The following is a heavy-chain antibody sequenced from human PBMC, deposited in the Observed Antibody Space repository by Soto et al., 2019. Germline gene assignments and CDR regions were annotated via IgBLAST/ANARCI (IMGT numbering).Heavy chain of an antibody. CDR1: GYTFTSYG. CDR3: GRAVLGWFDP. CDR2: SSAYNGNT. J-gene: IGHJ5*02. Sequence: ASVKVSCKASGYTFTSYGISWVRQAPGQGLGWMGWSSAYNGNTNYAQKLQGRVTMTTDTSTRTAYMELRSLRSDDTAVYYCGRAVLGWFDPWGQGTLVTVSS. V-gene: IGHV1-18*01. D-gene: IGHD2-15*01.